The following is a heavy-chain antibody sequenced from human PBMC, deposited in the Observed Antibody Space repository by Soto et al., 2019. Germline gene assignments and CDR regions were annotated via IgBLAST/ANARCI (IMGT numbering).Heavy chain of an antibody. D-gene: IGHD4-17*01. CDR3: ARGPSLPYDYGDFFTYNWFDP. Sequence: EVQLVESGGGLVQPGGSLRLSCAASGFTFSSYWMHWVRQAPGKGLVWVSRINSDGSSTSYAASVKGRFTISRDNAKNTLYLQMNSLRAEDTAVYYCARGPSLPYDYGDFFTYNWFDPWGQGTLVTVSS. CDR2: INSDGSST. CDR1: GFTFSSYW. J-gene: IGHJ5*02. V-gene: IGHV3-74*01.